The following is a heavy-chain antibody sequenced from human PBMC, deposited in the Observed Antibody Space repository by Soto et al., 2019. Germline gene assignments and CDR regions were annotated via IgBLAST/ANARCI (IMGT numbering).Heavy chain of an antibody. Sequence: SETLSLTCTVSGGSISSGGYYWSWIRQHPGKGLEWIGYIYYSGSTYYNPSLKSRVTISVDTSKNQFSLKLSSVTAADTAVYYCARVRNEDLDYWGQGTLVTVSS. J-gene: IGHJ4*02. D-gene: IGHD1-1*01. V-gene: IGHV4-31*03. CDR1: GGSISSGGYY. CDR2: IYYSGST. CDR3: ARVRNEDLDY.